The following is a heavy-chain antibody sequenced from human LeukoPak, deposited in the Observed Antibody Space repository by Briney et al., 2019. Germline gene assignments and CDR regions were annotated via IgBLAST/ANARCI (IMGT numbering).Heavy chain of an antibody. CDR3: AKDPWSVAVSGLDH. V-gene: IGHV3-23*01. Sequence: GGSLRLSCAASGFTFSSYAMRWVRQAPGKGLEWVSAISGSGGSTYYADSVKGRFTISRDNSKNTLYLQMNSLRAENTAVYYCAKDPWSVAVSGLDHWGQGTRVTVSS. CDR2: ISGSGGST. CDR1: GFTFSSYA. D-gene: IGHD3-3*01. J-gene: IGHJ4*02.